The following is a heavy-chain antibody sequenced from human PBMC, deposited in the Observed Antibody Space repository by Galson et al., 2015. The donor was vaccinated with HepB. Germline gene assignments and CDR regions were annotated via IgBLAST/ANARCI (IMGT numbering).Heavy chain of an antibody. V-gene: IGHV5-51*01. CDR2: IYPGDSDT. D-gene: IGHD3-3*01. CDR3: ARQAADDFWSGYYDYYYGMDV. Sequence: QSGAEVKKPGESLKISCKGSGYSFTSYWIGWVRQMPGKGLEWMGIIYPGDSDTRYSPSFQGQVTISADKSISTAYLQWSSLKASDTAMYYCARQAADDFWSGYYDYYYGMDVWGQGTTVTVSS. J-gene: IGHJ6*02. CDR1: GYSFTSYW.